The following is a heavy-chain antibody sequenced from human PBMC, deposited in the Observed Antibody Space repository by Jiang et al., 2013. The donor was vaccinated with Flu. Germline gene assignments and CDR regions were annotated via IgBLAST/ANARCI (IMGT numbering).Heavy chain of an antibody. J-gene: IGHJ4*02. CDR3: ARVGYYDSSGYYPDY. CDR2: INPNSGGT. CDR1: YTFTGYY. D-gene: IGHD3-22*01. Sequence: YTFTGYYMHWVRQAPGQGLEWMGWINPNSGGTNYAQKFQGRVTMTRDTSISTACMELSRLRSDDTAVYYCARVGYYDSSGYYPDYWGQGTLVTVSS. V-gene: IGHV1-2*02.